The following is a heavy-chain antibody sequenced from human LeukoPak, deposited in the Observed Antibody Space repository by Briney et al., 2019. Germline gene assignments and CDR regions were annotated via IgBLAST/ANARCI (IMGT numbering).Heavy chain of an antibody. CDR1: GYTFTGYY. D-gene: IGHD3-22*01. Sequence: ASVKVSCKASGYTFTGYYMHWVRQAPGQGLEWMGIINPSGGSTSYAQKFQGRVTMTRDTSTSTVYMELSSLRSEDTAVYYCATDKISSGYFLRHWFDPWGQGTLVTVSS. J-gene: IGHJ5*02. V-gene: IGHV1-46*01. CDR3: ATDKISSGYFLRHWFDP. CDR2: INPSGGST.